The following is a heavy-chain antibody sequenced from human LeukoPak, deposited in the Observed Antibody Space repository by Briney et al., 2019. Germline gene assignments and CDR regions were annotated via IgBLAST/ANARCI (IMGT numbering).Heavy chain of an antibody. V-gene: IGHV3-7*01. CDR1: GFTFSSYW. CDR3: TKYSSSWYPDY. J-gene: IGHJ4*02. Sequence: GGSLRLSCAASGFTFSSYWMSWVRQAPGKGLEWVANIKQDGSEKYYVDSVKGRFTISRDNAKNSLYLQMNSLRAEDTAVYYCTKYSSSWYPDYWGQGTLVTVSS. D-gene: IGHD6-13*01. CDR2: IKQDGSEK.